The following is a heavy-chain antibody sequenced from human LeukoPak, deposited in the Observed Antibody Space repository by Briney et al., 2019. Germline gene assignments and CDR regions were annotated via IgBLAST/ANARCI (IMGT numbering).Heavy chain of an antibody. CDR3: ARGSRLAAAAFDY. CDR1: GYTFTRYY. D-gene: IGHD6-13*01. CDR2: INPNSGGT. J-gene: IGHJ4*02. Sequence: ASVKVSCKASGYTFTRYYMHWVRQAPGQGLEWMGWINPNSGGTNYAQKFQGRVTMTRDTSISTAYMELSRLRSDDTAVYYCARGSRLAAAAFDYWGQGTLVTVSS. V-gene: IGHV1-2*02.